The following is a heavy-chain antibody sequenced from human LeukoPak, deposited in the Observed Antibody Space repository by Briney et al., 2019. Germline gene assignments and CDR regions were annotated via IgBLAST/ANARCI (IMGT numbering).Heavy chain of an antibody. J-gene: IGHJ3*02. CDR1: GGSISSSNW. V-gene: IGHV4-4*02. CDR2: IYHSGST. CDR3: ARDKWESRYAFDI. D-gene: IGHD1-26*01. Sequence: PSETLSLTCAVSGGSISSSNWWSWIRRPPGKGLEWIGEIYHSGSTNYNQSLRSRVTISVDKSKTQFSLKLSAVTAADTAVYYCARDKWESRYAFDIWGQGKMVTVSS.